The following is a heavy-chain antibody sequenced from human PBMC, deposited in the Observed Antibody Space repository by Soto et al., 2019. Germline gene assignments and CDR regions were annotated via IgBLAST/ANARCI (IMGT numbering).Heavy chain of an antibody. J-gene: IGHJ4*02. V-gene: IGHV4-39*01. CDR3: ARLSGSYNDRYFDY. CDR1: GGSTSSSSYQ. Sequence: QLQLQESGPGLVKPSETLSLTCTVSGGSTSSSSYQWVWIRQPPGKGLEWIGNVYFNGNTYYKASLKSRVNISVDTSNNQFSLKVNSVTAADTAVYYCARLSGSYNDRYFDYWGQGTLVTVSS. D-gene: IGHD1-26*01. CDR2: VYFNGNT.